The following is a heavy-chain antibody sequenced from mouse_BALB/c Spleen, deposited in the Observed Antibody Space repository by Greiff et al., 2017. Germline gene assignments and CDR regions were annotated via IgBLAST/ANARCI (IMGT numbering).Heavy chain of an antibody. Sequence: QVQLKESGPGLVQPSQSLSITCTVSGFSLTSYGVHWVRQSPGKGLEWLGVIWSGGSTDYNAAFISRLSISKDNSKSQVFFKMNSLQADDTAIYYCARNCGRYDGYAMDYWGQGTSVTVSS. CDR3: ARNCGRYDGYAMDY. D-gene: IGHD2-14*01. CDR2: IWSGGST. J-gene: IGHJ4*01. CDR1: GFSLTSYG. V-gene: IGHV2-4-1*01.